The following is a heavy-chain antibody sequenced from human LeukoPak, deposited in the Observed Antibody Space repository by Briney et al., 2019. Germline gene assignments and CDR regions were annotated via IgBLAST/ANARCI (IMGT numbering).Heavy chain of an antibody. J-gene: IGHJ4*02. Sequence: GGSLTLSCAASGFTFSYYYVSWIRQAPGRGREWVSYISSSGSTLYYADSVKGRFTISRDNAKNSLYLQMNSLRAEDTAVYYCARVWSMVVTYDYWGQGTLVTVSS. CDR3: ARVWSMVVTYDY. CDR2: ISSSGSTL. CDR1: GFTFSYYY. V-gene: IGHV3-11*04. D-gene: IGHD4/OR15-4a*01.